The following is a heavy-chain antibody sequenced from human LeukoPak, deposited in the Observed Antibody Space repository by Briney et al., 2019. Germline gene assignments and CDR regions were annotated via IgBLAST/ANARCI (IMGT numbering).Heavy chain of an antibody. Sequence: SETLSLTCAVYGGSFSGYYWSWIRQPPGKGLEWIGEINHGGSTNCNPSLKSRVTISIDTSKNQFSLKLNSVTAADTAVYYCARGRDGYNNYWGQETLVTVSS. CDR3: ARGRDGYNNY. D-gene: IGHD5-24*01. CDR1: GGSFSGYY. V-gene: IGHV4-34*01. CDR2: INHGGST. J-gene: IGHJ4*02.